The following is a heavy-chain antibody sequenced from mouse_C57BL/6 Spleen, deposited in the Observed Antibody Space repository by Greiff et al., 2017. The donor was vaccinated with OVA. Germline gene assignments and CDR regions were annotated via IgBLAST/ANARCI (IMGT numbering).Heavy chain of an antibody. V-gene: IGHV1-47*01. CDR2: FHPSTDDT. Sequence: QVQLQQSGAELVKPGASVKMSCKASGYTFTTYPIEWLKQNHGKSLEWIGNFHPSTDDTKYNEKFKGKATLTVEKSSSTVYLELIRLTADDSAVYYSARGYHGRSPHYFDYWGQGTTLTVSS. CDR1: GYTFTTYP. J-gene: IGHJ2*01. D-gene: IGHD1-1*01. CDR3: ARGYHGRSPHYFDY.